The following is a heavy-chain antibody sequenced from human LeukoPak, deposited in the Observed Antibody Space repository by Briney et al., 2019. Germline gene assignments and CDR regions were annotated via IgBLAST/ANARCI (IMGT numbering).Heavy chain of an antibody. V-gene: IGHV4-34*01. J-gene: IGHJ4*02. CDR3: ARVRGPGIYYFDY. CDR2: INHSGRT. Sequence: SETLSLTCAVYGGSFSGYYWSWIRQPPGKGLEWIGEINHSGRTNYNPSLKSRVTISVDTSKNQFSLKLSSVTAADTAVYYCARVRGPGIYYFDYWGQGTLVTVSS. CDR1: GGSFSGYY. D-gene: IGHD1-14*01.